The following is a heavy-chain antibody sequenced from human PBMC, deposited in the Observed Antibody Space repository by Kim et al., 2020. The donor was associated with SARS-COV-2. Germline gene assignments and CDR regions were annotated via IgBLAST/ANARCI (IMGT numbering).Heavy chain of an antibody. Sequence: SETLSLTCTVSGGSISPHYWSWFRQPGGKGLEWIGRIHSGGSTSYYPPLSSRVTMSVDTSKNQFSLNLNSVTAADTAVYYCARRSEGGWFYDNWGQGSLVAVSS. D-gene: IGHD6-19*01. V-gene: IGHV4-4*07. CDR1: GGSISPHY. J-gene: IGHJ4*02. CDR3: ARRSEGGWFYDN. CDR2: IHSGGST.